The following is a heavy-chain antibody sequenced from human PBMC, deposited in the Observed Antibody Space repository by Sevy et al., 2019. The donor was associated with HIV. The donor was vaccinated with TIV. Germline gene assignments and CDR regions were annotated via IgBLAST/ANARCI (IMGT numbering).Heavy chain of an antibody. V-gene: IGHV3-30*18. CDR1: RFTFSTYD. Sequence: GGSLRLSCAASRFTFSTYDIHWVRQAPGKGLEWVAVISHDGSYQYYTDSLKGRFTISRDDSRNKAYLQMNSLRADDSGVYYCAKGQGYDYIWGNERSEYYFDYWGQRTLVTVSS. CDR3: AKGQGYDYIWGNERSEYYFDY. CDR2: ISHDGSYQ. D-gene: IGHD3-16*01. J-gene: IGHJ4*02.